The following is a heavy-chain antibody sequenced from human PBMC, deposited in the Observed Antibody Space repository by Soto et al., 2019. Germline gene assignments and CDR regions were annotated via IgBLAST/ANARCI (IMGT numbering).Heavy chain of an antibody. V-gene: IGHV5-10-1*01. CDR2: IDPSDSYT. Sequence: LGESLKISCKGSGYSFTSYWISWVRQMPGKGLEWMGRIDPSDSYTNYSPSFQGHVTISADKSISTAYLQWSSLKASDTAMYYCARLVVYYYDSSGYYYEDYWGQGTLVTVSS. J-gene: IGHJ4*02. CDR1: GYSFTSYW. CDR3: ARLVVYYYDSSGYYYEDY. D-gene: IGHD3-22*01.